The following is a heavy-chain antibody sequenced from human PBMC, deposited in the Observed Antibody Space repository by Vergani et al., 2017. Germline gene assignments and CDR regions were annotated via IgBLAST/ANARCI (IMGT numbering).Heavy chain of an antibody. V-gene: IGHV4-59*01. CDR1: GGSISSYY. J-gene: IGHJ6*02. CDR2: IYYSGST. D-gene: IGHD3-10*01. Sequence: QLQESGPGLVKPSATLSLTCTVSGGSISSYYWSWIRQPPGKGLEWIGYIYYSGSTNYNPSLKSRVTISVDTSKNQFSLKLSSVTAADTAVYYCARNMVRGVRYYGMDVWGQGTTVTVSS. CDR3: ARNMVRGVRYYGMDV.